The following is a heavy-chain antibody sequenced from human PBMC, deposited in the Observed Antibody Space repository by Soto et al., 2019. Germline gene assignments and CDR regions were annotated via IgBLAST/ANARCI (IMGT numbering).Heavy chain of an antibody. D-gene: IGHD4-4*01. V-gene: IGHV3-74*01. CDR3: ARGIQYRYGMDV. J-gene: IGHJ6*02. CDR1: GFTFTNYW. CDR2: INGDGSNA. Sequence: EVQVVESGGTLVQPAGSLRLSCAAAGFTFTNYWMHWVRQAPGKGLVWVSRINGDGSNAFYADSVKGRFTISRDNAKKTVYLQMNSLRAEDTAIYYCARGIQYRYGMDVWGQGTTVTVSS.